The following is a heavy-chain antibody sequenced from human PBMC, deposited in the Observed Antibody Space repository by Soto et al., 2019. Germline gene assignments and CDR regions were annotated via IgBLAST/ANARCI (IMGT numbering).Heavy chain of an antibody. D-gene: IGHD4-4*01. J-gene: IGHJ6*02. V-gene: IGHV4-31*03. CDR3: AGGYDYSNYPGRSQTIYYYYGMDV. CDR1: GGSISSGGYY. Sequence: SETLSLTCTVSGGSISSGGYYWSWIRQHPGKGLEWIGYIYYSGSTYYNPSLKSRVTISVDTSKNQFSLKLSSVTAADTAVYYCAGGYDYSNYPGRSQTIYYYYGMDVWGQGTTVTVSS. CDR2: IYYSGST.